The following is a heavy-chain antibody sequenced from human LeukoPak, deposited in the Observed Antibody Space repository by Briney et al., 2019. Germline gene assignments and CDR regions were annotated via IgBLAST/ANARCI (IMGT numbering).Heavy chain of an antibody. CDR3: ARGVRYDILTGYYNDVYFDY. J-gene: IGHJ4*02. Sequence: AASVTVSCKASGCTFSSYAISWVRQAPGQGLEWMGGIIPIFGTANYAQKFQGRVTITADKSTSTAYMELSRLRSEDTAVYYCARGVRYDILTGYYNDVYFDYWGQGTLGTVSS. V-gene: IGHV1-69*06. CDR2: IIPIFGTA. CDR1: GCTFSSYA. D-gene: IGHD3-9*01.